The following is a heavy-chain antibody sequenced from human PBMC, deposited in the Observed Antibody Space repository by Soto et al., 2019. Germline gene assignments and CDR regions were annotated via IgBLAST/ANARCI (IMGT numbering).Heavy chain of an antibody. D-gene: IGHD2-8*01. Sequence: ASVKVSYKASGCSFTDEHIHWVRQAPGQGLEWLGRINPKSGGTSTAQKFQGWVTMTTDTSISTASMELTRLTSDDTAIYYCARGDSKDCSNAVCSFFYNHSMDV. CDR2: INPKSGGT. CDR3: ARGDSKDCSNAVCSFFYNHSMDV. CDR1: GCSFTDEH. J-gene: IGHJ6*03. V-gene: IGHV1-2*04.